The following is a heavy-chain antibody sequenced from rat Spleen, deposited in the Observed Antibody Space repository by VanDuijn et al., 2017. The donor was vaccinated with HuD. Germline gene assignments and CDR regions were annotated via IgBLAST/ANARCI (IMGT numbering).Heavy chain of an antibody. CDR2: IWNTGAT. V-gene: IGHV2-41*01. CDR3: ARDRTYYGYSPFAY. CDR1: GFSLTTYN. D-gene: IGHD1-9*01. Sequence: QVQLKESGPGLVQPSQTLSLTCTVSGFSLTTYNVHWLRQPPGKGLEWMGVIWNTGATRYISALKSRLSISRDTSKSHVFLKMNSLPTEDTATYYCARDRTYYGYSPFAYWGQGTLVTVSS. J-gene: IGHJ3*01.